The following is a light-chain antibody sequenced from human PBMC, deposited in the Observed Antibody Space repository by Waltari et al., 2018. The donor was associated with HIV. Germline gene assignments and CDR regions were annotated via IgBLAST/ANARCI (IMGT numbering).Light chain of an antibody. CDR1: NSNIGDNY. CDR2: ENN. Sequence: QSVLTQPPSMSAAPGQKVTISCSGINSNIGDNYVTWYQQVPGTAPEPLIYENNKRPSGISDRFSGSRSGTSATLGITGLQTGDEADYYCATWDNRLSAWVFGGGTKLTVL. J-gene: IGLJ3*02. V-gene: IGLV1-51*02. CDR3: ATWDNRLSAWV.